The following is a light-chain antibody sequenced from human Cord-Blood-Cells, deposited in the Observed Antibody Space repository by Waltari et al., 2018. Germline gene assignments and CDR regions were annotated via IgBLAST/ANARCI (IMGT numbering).Light chain of an antibody. V-gene: IGKV1-12*01. CDR3: QQANSFPPT. J-gene: IGKJ2*01. Sequence: DIQMTQSPSSVSAYVADRVTITCRASQGSISWLVWYQQKPGKEPKQLIYAAISLQRGVPSRFCGSGCETDCTLAISNLQPEDFATYYCQQANSFPPTFGHGTKLESK. CDR2: AAI. CDR1: QGSISW.